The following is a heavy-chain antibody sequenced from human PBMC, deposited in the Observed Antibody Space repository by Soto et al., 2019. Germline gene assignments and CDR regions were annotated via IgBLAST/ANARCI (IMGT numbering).Heavy chain of an antibody. CDR2: ISSSSSYI. Sequence: GGSLRLSCAASGFTFSSYSMNWVRQAPGKGLEWVSSISSSSSYIYYADSVKGRFTISRDNAKNSLYLQMSSLRAEDTAVYYCARSRGYYYDSSGYSIPSSFDYWGQGTLVTVSS. J-gene: IGHJ4*02. D-gene: IGHD3-22*01. CDR1: GFTFSSYS. V-gene: IGHV3-21*01. CDR3: ARSRGYYYDSSGYSIPSSFDY.